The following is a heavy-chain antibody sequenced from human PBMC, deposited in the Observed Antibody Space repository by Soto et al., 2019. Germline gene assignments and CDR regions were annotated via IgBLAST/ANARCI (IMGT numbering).Heavy chain of an antibody. CDR3: VRLTAATGGY. CDR1: GFTFSSYA. Sequence: QVQLVESGGGVVQPGRSLRLSCAASGFTFSSYAMHWVRQAPGKGLEWVAVISYDGSNKYYADSVKGRFTISRDNSKNTLYLQMNSLRAEDTAVYYCVRLTAATGGYWGQGTLVTVSS. D-gene: IGHD2-15*01. CDR2: ISYDGSNK. V-gene: IGHV3-30-3*01. J-gene: IGHJ4*02.